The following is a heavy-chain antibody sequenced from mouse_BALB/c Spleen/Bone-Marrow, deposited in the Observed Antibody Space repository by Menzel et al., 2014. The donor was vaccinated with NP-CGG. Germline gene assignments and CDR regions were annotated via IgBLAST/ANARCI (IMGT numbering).Heavy chain of an antibody. CDR2: INPTNGRS. J-gene: IGHJ4*01. CDR1: GYIFTNYW. Sequence: QVQLQQSGAELVKPGASVKLSCKASGYIFTNYWMHWVKQRPGQGLSWIGEINPTNGRSNYNEKFKSKATLTVDKSSSTAYMQLSSLTSEDYAVYYCARRGDYCGAMDYWGQGTSVTVSS. CDR3: ARRGDYCGAMDY. D-gene: IGHD1-1*01. V-gene: IGHV1S81*02.